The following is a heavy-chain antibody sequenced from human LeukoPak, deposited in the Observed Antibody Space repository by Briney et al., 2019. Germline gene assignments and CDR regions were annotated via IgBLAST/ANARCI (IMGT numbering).Heavy chain of an antibody. J-gene: IGHJ3*02. CDR1: GYTFTSYG. Sequence: ASVTVSCKASGYTFTSYGISWVPQAPGQGLEWMGWISAYNGNTNYTQKLQGRVTMTTDTSKSTAYLELRSLRSDDTAVYYCARRITIFGVVGDAFDIWGQATMVTVSS. V-gene: IGHV1-18*01. CDR2: ISAYNGNT. CDR3: ARRITIFGVVGDAFDI. D-gene: IGHD3-3*01.